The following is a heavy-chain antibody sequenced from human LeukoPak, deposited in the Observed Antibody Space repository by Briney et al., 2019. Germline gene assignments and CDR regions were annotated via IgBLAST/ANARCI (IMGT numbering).Heavy chain of an antibody. CDR3: ARGQNYYYYGMDV. CDR1: GGSFSGHY. CDR2: MNDSGST. Sequence: SETLSLTCAVYGGSFSGHYWSWIRQPPGKGLEWIGEMNDSGSTKYNPSLKSRVTISVDTSKNQFSLKLSSVTAADTAVYYCARGQNYYYYGMDVWGQGTTVTVSS. J-gene: IGHJ6*02. V-gene: IGHV4-34*01.